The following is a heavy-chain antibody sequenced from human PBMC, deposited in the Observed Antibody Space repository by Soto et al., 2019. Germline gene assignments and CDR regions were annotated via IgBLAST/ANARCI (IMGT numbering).Heavy chain of an antibody. CDR1: GFTFSSYW. V-gene: IGHV3-7*01. CDR3: ARGGRDIVLMVYAMPEDYYYGMDV. CDR2: IKQDGSEK. D-gene: IGHD2-8*01. Sequence: PGGSLRLSCAASGFTFSSYWMSWVRQAPGKGLEWVANIKQDGSEKYYVDSVKGRFTISRDNAKNSLYLQMNSLRAEDTAVYYCARGGRDIVLMVYAMPEDYYYGMDVWGQGTTVTVS. J-gene: IGHJ6*02.